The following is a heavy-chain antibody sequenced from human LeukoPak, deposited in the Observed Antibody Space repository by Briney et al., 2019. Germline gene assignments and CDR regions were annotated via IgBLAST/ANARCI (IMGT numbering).Heavy chain of an antibody. CDR2: FDPEDGET. D-gene: IGHD4-17*01. J-gene: IGHJ4*02. V-gene: IGHV1-24*01. Sequence: ASVKVSCKVSGYTLTELSMHWVRQAPGKGLEWMGGFDPEDGETIYAQKFQGRVTITADKSTSTAYMELSSLRSEDTAVYYCARGSPDGDYGYWGQGTLVTVSS. CDR3: ARGSPDGDYGY. CDR1: GYTLTELS.